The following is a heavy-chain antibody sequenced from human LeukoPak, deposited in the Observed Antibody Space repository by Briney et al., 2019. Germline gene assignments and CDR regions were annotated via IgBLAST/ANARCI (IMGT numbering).Heavy chain of an antibody. V-gene: IGHV3-30*18. D-gene: IGHD6-13*01. CDR2: ISYDGSNK. Sequence: PGGSLRLSCAASGFIFSSYGMHWVRQAPGKGLEWVAVISYDGSNKYYADSVKGRFTISRDNSKNTLYLQMNSLRAEDTAVYYCAKSSSSSWYWYYGMDVWGQGTTVTVSS. CDR3: AKSSSSSWYWYYGMDV. J-gene: IGHJ6*02. CDR1: GFIFSSYG.